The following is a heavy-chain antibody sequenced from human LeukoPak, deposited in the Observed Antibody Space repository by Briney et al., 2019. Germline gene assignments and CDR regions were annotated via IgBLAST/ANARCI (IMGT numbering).Heavy chain of an antibody. D-gene: IGHD6-13*01. Sequence: SQTLSLTCAISGDSVSSNSAAWNWIRQSPSRGLEWLGRTYYRSKWYNDYAVSVKSRITINPDTSKNQFSLQLNSVTPEDTAVYYCARGPLYSSSWYMGGRRDYLDAFDIWGQGTMVTVSS. V-gene: IGHV6-1*01. CDR2: TYYRSKWYN. CDR1: GDSVSSNSAA. CDR3: ARGPLYSSSWYMGGRRDYLDAFDI. J-gene: IGHJ3*02.